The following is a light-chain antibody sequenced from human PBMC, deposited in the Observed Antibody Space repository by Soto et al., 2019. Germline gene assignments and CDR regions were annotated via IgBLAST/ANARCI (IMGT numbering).Light chain of an antibody. J-gene: IGKJ2*01. CDR1: QGISNE. Sequence: AIQMTQSPSSLSASIGDTVTITCRASQGISNELAWYQHRPGTAPKVLISDASNLQTGVPLRFSGSGSGTDFSLTISSLQPEDSAVYYCQQSYSAPYTFGQGTKLEIK. V-gene: IGKV1-6*01. CDR3: QQSYSAPYT. CDR2: DAS.